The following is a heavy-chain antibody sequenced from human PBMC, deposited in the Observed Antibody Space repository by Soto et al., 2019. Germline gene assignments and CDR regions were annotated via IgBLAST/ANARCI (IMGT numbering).Heavy chain of an antibody. Sequence: ASVKVYCKASGYTFTSHYIHWVRQAPGQGLEWMGIINPSGGSTSYAQKFQGRVTMTRDTSTSTVYMELSSLRSEDTAVYYCARDFLVAAADRTYYYYMDVWGKGTTVTVSS. V-gene: IGHV1-46*03. CDR3: ARDFLVAAADRTYYYYMDV. CDR2: INPSGGST. J-gene: IGHJ6*03. D-gene: IGHD6-13*01. CDR1: GYTFTSHY.